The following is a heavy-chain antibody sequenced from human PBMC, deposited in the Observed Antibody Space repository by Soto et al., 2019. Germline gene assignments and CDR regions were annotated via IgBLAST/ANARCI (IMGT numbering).Heavy chain of an antibody. D-gene: IGHD3-3*01. Sequence: HWGSLRLSCAASGFTFSSYAMSWVRQAPGKGLEWVSAISGSGGSTYYADSVKGRFTISRDNSKNTLYLQMNSLRAEDTAVYYCAKCKIFGVVTYFDYWGQGTLVTVSS. CDR1: GFTFSSYA. V-gene: IGHV3-23*01. CDR2: ISGSGGST. CDR3: AKCKIFGVVTYFDY. J-gene: IGHJ4*02.